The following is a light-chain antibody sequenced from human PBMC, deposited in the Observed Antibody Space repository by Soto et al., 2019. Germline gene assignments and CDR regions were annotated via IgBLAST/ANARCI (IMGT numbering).Light chain of an antibody. V-gene: IGLV2-14*03. CDR3: SSYRASSTTQYV. Sequence: QSALTQPASLSGSPGQSITISCTGTGSDIGGYNYVSWYQQHPGKAPKLIIHDVTNRPSGVSDRFFGSKSGNTASLTISGLQAEDEADYYCSSYRASSTTQYVFGTGTKAPS. J-gene: IGLJ1*01. CDR1: GSDIGGYNY. CDR2: DVT.